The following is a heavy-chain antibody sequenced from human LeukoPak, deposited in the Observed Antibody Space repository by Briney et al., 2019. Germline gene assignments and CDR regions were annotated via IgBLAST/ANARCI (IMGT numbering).Heavy chain of an antibody. CDR1: GYSFTSYG. D-gene: IGHD6-19*01. V-gene: IGHV3-30*18. CDR2: ISNDGHNN. J-gene: IGHJ4*02. CDR3: AKAPSRSSGWSIDY. Sequence: SCKASGYSFTSYGISWVRQAPGKGLEWVAVISNDGHNNYYADSVKGRFTISRDNSKNTLYLQMSSLRAEDTAVYYCAKAPSRSSGWSIDYWGQGTLVTVSS.